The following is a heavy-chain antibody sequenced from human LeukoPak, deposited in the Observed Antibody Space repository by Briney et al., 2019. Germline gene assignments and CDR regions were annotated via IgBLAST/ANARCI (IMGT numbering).Heavy chain of an antibody. J-gene: IGHJ6*03. Sequence: ASVRVSCKASGYTFTGYFIHWVRQAPGQGLEWMGWINPNSGGTNYAQKFQGRVTMTRDTSISTAYIELSSLRSDDTAVYYCARGGSGSYLPYYYYFMDVWGKGTTVTVSS. D-gene: IGHD3-10*01. CDR1: GYTFTGYF. CDR3: ARGGSGSYLPYYYYFMDV. V-gene: IGHV1-2*02. CDR2: INPNSGGT.